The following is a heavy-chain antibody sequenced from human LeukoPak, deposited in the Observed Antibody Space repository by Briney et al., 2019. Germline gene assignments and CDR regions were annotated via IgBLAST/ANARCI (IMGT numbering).Heavy chain of an antibody. J-gene: IGHJ4*02. Sequence: ASVKVSCKASGYTFTSYGISWVRQAPGQGLEWMGWISAHNGNTNYAQKLQGRVTVTTDTSTSTAYMELRSLRSDDTAVYYCASGNSSGWYSGFCFDYWGQGTLVTVSS. CDR3: ASGNSSGWYSGFCFDY. V-gene: IGHV1-18*04. CDR2: ISAHNGNT. D-gene: IGHD6-19*01. CDR1: GYTFTSYG.